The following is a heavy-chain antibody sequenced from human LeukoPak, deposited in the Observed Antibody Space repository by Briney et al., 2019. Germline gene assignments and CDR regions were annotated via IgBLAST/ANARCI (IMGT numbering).Heavy chain of an antibody. CDR1: GFTFSSYS. J-gene: IGHJ4*02. V-gene: IGHV3-48*01. CDR3: ARETAAGIGYDY. CDR2: ISSSSSTI. Sequence: GGSLRLSCAASGFTFSSYSMNWVRQAPGKRLEWVSYISSSSSTIYYADSVKGRFAISRDNAKNSLYLQMNSLRAEDTAVCYCARETAAGIGYDYWGQGTLVTVSS. D-gene: IGHD6-13*01.